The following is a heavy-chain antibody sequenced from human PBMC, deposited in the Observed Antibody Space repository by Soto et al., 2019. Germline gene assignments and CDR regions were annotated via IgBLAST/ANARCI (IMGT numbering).Heavy chain of an antibody. V-gene: IGHV1-2*02. CDR3: ARDRGVQLWSHFDY. J-gene: IGHJ4*02. Sequence: GASVKVSCKAFGYTFTGYYLHWVRQAPGQGLEWMGWINPNSGGTNCAQKFQGRVTMTRDTSISTAYMELSGLRSDDTAVYYCARDRGVQLWSHFDYWGQGTLVTVSS. CDR1: GYTFTGYY. CDR2: INPNSGGT. D-gene: IGHD5-18*01.